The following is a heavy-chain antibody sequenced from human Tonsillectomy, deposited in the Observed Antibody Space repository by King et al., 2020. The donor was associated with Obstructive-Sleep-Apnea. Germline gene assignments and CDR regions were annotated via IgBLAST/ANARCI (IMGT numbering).Heavy chain of an antibody. CDR1: GFTFRSYG. CDR3: ARDYIEVVVAGSQVGMDV. D-gene: IGHD2-15*01. V-gene: IGHV3-33*01. J-gene: IGHJ6*02. CDR2: IWYDGSYK. Sequence: VQLVESGGGVVQPGRSLRLSCEVSGFTFRSYGMHWVRQAPGKGLEWVAVIWYDGSYKYYADSVKGRFTISNDNSKNTLYLEMRSLRVEDTAVYYCARDYIEVVVAGSQVGMDVWGQGTSVTVSS.